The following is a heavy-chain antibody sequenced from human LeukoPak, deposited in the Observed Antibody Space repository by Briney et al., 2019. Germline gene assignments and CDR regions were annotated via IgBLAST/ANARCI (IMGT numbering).Heavy chain of an antibody. Sequence: SETLSLTCTVHGDSISSYYWSWIRQPPGKGLEWIGYIYYRGSTNYNPSLKSRVPISVDTSKNQFSLKLSSVTAADTAVYYCAREEVVPAAIKGYYYYMDVWGKGTTVTVSS. V-gene: IGHV4-59*01. D-gene: IGHD2-2*01. CDR1: GDSISSYY. CDR3: AREEVVPAAIKGYYYYMDV. J-gene: IGHJ6*03. CDR2: IYYRGST.